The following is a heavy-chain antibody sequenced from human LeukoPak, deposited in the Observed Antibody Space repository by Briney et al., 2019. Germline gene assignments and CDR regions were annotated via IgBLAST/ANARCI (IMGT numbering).Heavy chain of an antibody. CDR3: VRDMGYYDKV. J-gene: IGHJ4*02. V-gene: IGHV3-74*01. CDR1: GFTFSSYW. D-gene: IGHD3-22*01. CDR2: INSDGSIT. Sequence: GGSLRLSCAASGFTFSSYWMHWVRQAPGKGLVWVARINSDGSITNYADSVKGRFTISRDNSKNTLYLQMNSLRAEDTVVYYCVRDMGYYDKVWGQGTLVTVSS.